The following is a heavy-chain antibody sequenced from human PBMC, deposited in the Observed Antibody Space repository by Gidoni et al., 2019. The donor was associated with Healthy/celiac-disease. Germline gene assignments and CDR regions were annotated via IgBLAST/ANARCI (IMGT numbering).Heavy chain of an antibody. CDR3: ARHAAMVQGVGWFDP. Sequence: QLQLQESGPGLVKPSETLSLTCTVSGSSISSSSYYWGWIHPPTGKGLEWIGSIYFSGSTYYNQSLKSRVTISVDTSKNQFSLKLSSVTAADTAVYYCARHAAMVQGVGWFDPWGQGTLVTVSS. J-gene: IGHJ5*02. D-gene: IGHD3-10*01. CDR2: IYFSGST. V-gene: IGHV4-39*01. CDR1: GSSISSSSYY.